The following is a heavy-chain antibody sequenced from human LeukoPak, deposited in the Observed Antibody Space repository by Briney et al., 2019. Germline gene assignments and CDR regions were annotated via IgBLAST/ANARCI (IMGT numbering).Heavy chain of an antibody. J-gene: IGHJ6*02. V-gene: IGHV3-30-3*01. CDR1: GFTFSSYA. Sequence: GGSLRLSCAASGFTFSSYAMHWVRQAPGKGLEWVAVISYDGSIKYYADSAKGRFTISRDNSKNTLYLQMNSLRAEDTAVYYCARGLRFLEWLLLYGMDVWGQGTTVTVSS. CDR3: ARGLRFLEWLLLYGMDV. D-gene: IGHD3-3*01. CDR2: ISYDGSIK.